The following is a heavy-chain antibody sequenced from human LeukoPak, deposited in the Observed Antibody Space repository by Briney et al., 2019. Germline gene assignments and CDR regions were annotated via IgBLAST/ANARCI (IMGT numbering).Heavy chain of an antibody. V-gene: IGHV3-11*01. Sequence: TGGSLRLSCVASGFTFSDYYMNWVRQAPGKGLEWLSFISNGGRDISYADSVKGRFTISRDDARNSLYLQMDNLRAEDTALYYCARAVIEDYWGQGILVTVSS. CDR1: GFTFSDYY. D-gene: IGHD4-11*01. CDR3: ARAVIEDY. J-gene: IGHJ4*02. CDR2: ISNGGRDI.